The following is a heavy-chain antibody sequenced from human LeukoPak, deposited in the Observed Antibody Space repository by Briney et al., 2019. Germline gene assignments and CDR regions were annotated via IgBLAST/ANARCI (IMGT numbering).Heavy chain of an antibody. J-gene: IGHJ5*02. CDR1: GYSINSGYY. V-gene: IGHV4-38-2*01. CDR2: IYHSGST. Sequence: SETLSLTCAVSGYSINSGYYWGWSRPPPGKGLEWIGSIYHSGSTYYSPSLKSRVAISVDTSKNQFSLKLSSVTAADTAVYYCARGWLGWFDPWGQGTLVTVSS. CDR3: ARGWLGWFDP. D-gene: IGHD6-19*01.